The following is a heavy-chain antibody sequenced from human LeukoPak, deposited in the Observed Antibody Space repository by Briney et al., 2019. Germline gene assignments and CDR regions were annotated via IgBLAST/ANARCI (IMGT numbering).Heavy chain of an antibody. D-gene: IGHD6-13*01. Sequence: GASVKVSCKASGGTFSSYAISWVRQAPGQGLEWMGWINPNSGGTNYAQKFQGRVTMTRDTSISTAYMELSRLRSDDTAVYYCARIQQLVRDAFDIWGQGTMVTVSS. V-gene: IGHV1-2*02. CDR2: INPNSGGT. CDR1: GGTFSSYA. CDR3: ARIQQLVRDAFDI. J-gene: IGHJ3*02.